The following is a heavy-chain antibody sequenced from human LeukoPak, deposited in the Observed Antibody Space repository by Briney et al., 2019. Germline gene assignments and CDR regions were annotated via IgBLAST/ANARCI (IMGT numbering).Heavy chain of an antibody. J-gene: IGHJ5*01. CDR3: AKAEWFYYFDF. CDR2: ISGSGRTA. D-gene: IGHD3-3*01. Sequence: PGGSLRLSCVASEFTFSTYAMNWVRQAPGKGLEWVSGISGSGRTAYYADSVKGRFTISKDNSKNTVSLQMNGLRADDTAVYYCAKAEWFYYFDFWGQGTLVTVSS. V-gene: IGHV3-23*01. CDR1: EFTFSTYA.